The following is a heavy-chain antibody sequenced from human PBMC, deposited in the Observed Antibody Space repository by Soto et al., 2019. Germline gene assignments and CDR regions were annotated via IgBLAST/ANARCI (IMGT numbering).Heavy chain of an antibody. Sequence: SETLSLTGTVSYGSVSSYYCSWIRQPPWKGLEWIAYLHYTESANYNPSLKSRVTTSVDMSKNQFSLRLSSVTAADTAVYYCARDLDYDHGMDVSGRGTTV. CDR2: LHYTESA. CDR1: YGSVSSYY. J-gene: IGHJ6*02. CDR3: ARDLDYDHGMDV. V-gene: IGHV4-59*02.